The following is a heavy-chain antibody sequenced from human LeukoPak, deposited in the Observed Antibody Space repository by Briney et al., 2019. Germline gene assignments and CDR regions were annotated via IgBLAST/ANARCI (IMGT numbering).Heavy chain of an antibody. V-gene: IGHV1-69*04. CDR3: ARVDFAYCGGDCYAIDY. CDR2: IIPILGIA. J-gene: IGHJ4*02. Sequence: SVKVSCKASGGTFSSYAISWVRQAPGQGLEWMGRIIPILGIANYAQKFQGRVTITADKSTSTAYMEPSSLRSEDTAVYYCARVDFAYCGGDCYAIDYWGQGTLVTVSS. CDR1: GGTFSSYA. D-gene: IGHD2-21*02.